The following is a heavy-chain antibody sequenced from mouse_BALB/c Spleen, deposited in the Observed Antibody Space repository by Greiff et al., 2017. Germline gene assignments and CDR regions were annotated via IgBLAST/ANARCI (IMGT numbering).Heavy chain of an antibody. Sequence: VKVVESGPGLVAPSQSLSITCTVSGFSLSRYSVHWVRQPPGKGLEWLGMIWGGGSTDYNSALKSRLSISKDNSKSQVFLKMNSLQTDDTAMYYCARNYEGQYGNYDYAMDYWGQGTSVTVSS. CDR2: IWGGGST. CDR1: GFSLSRYS. V-gene: IGHV2-6-4*01. J-gene: IGHJ4*01. D-gene: IGHD2-10*02. CDR3: ARNYEGQYGNYDYAMDY.